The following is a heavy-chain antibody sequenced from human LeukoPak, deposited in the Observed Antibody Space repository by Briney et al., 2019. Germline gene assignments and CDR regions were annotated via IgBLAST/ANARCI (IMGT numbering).Heavy chain of an antibody. V-gene: IGHV3-7*01. Sequence: GGSLRLSCEASGLTFSRDWMGWVRQAPGKGREGVANIRQDGGEAYYGDSVKGRFIISRDNAKNSLFLQMNRLRAEDTAVYYCATYSSLNTREFQYWGQGTLVTVSP. J-gene: IGHJ1*01. CDR1: GLTFSRDW. CDR2: IRQDGGEA. D-gene: IGHD3-22*01. CDR3: ATYSSLNTREFQY.